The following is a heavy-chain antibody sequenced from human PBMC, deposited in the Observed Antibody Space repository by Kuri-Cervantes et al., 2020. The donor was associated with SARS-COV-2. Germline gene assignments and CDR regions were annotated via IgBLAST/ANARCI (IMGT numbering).Heavy chain of an antibody. V-gene: IGHV3-48*01. CDR1: GFTFSSYG. D-gene: IGHD3-10*01. CDR2: ISSSSSTI. Sequence: GESLKISCAASGFTFSSYGMHWVRQAPGKGLEWVSYISSSSSTIYYAYSVKGRFTISRDNAKNSLYLQMNSLRAEDTAVYYCARDEWHYYGSGSYGPRYYYYGMDVWGQGTTVTVSS. J-gene: IGHJ6*02. CDR3: ARDEWHYYGSGSYGPRYYYYGMDV.